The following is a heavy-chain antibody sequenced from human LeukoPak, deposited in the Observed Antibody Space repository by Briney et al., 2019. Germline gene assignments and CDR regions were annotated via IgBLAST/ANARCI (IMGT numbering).Heavy chain of an antibody. J-gene: IGHJ3*02. D-gene: IGHD2-15*01. V-gene: IGHV3-30*02. CDR3: AYPAVVVAATRRDAFDI. Sequence: GGSLRLSCAASGFTFSSYGMHWVRQAPGKGLEWVAFIRYDGSNKYYADSVKGRFTISRDNSKNTLYLQMNSLRAEDTAVYYCAYPAVVVAATRRDAFDIWGQGTMVTVSS. CDR1: GFTFSSYG. CDR2: IRYDGSNK.